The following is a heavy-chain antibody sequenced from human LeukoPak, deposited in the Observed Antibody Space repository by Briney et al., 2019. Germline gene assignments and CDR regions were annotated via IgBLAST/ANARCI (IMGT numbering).Heavy chain of an antibody. D-gene: IGHD5-24*01. Sequence: SETLSLTCAVYGGSFSGYYWSWIRQPPGKGLEWIGEINHSGSTNYNPSLKSRVTISVDTSKNQFSLKLSSVTAADTAVYYCARVPLEMATTDAFDIWGQGTTVTVSS. CDR1: GGSFSGYY. CDR2: INHSGST. CDR3: ARVPLEMATTDAFDI. V-gene: IGHV4-34*01. J-gene: IGHJ3*02.